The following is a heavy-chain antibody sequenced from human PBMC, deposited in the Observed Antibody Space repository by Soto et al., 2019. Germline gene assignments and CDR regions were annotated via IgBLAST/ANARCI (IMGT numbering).Heavy chain of an antibody. J-gene: IGHJ3*02. CDR2: ISGSGFRT. CDR3: AKDAIAAAGTPYDSSDI. D-gene: IGHD6-13*01. CDR1: GFTFSSYA. Sequence: EVQVLESGGGLVQPGGSLRLSCAASGFTFSSYAMSWVRQAPGKGLEWVSGISGSGFRTYYADSVKGRFTISRDNSKDSLYLQMNSLRVEDRGVYYCAKDAIAAAGTPYDSSDIWGQGTRVTVSS. V-gene: IGHV3-23*01.